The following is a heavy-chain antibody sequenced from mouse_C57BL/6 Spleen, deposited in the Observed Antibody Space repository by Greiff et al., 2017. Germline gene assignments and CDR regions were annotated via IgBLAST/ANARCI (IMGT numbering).Heavy chain of an antibody. D-gene: IGHD1-1*01. J-gene: IGHJ2*01. CDR1: GYTFTSYW. CDR3: ARPSLTTVDYLDY. CDR2: IDPSDSET. Sequence: VQLQQPGAELVRPGSSVKLSCKASGYTFTSYWMHWVKQRPIQGLEWIGNIDPSDSETHYNQKFKDKATLTVDKSSSTAYMQLSSLTSEDSAVYYCARPSLTTVDYLDYWGQGTTLTVSS. V-gene: IGHV1-52*01.